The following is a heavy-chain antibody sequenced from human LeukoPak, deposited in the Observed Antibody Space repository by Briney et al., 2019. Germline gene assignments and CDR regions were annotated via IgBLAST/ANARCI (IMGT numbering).Heavy chain of an antibody. V-gene: IGHV4-34*01. J-gene: IGHJ1*01. CDR1: GGSFSGYY. CDR3: ARGNYYDSSGYYPL. CDR2: INHSGST. Sequence: PSETLSFTCEVYGGSFSGYYWTWIRQPPGKGLEWIGEINHSGSTNYNPSLKSRVTISADTSKNQFSLKLSSVTAADTAVYYCARGNYYDSSGYYPLWGQGTLVTVSS. D-gene: IGHD3-22*01.